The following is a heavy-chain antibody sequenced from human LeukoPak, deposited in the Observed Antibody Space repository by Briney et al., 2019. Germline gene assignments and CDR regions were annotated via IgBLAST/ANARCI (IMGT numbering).Heavy chain of an antibody. J-gene: IGHJ3*02. D-gene: IGHD6-19*01. Sequence: SETLSLTYTVSGDSISSYYWSWIRQSPGKGLEWIGYIYTSGIANYNPSLKSRVTISADTSKHQLSLKLSSVTAADTAVYYCARPYRSGWYGAFDIWGQGTMVTVSS. CDR2: IYTSGIA. V-gene: IGHV4-4*09. CDR1: GDSISSYY. CDR3: ARPYRSGWYGAFDI.